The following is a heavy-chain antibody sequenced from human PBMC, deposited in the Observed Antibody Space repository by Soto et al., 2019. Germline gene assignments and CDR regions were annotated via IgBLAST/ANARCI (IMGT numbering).Heavy chain of an antibody. Sequence: QVQLVESGGGVVQPGRSLRLSCAASGFIFSNYAMFWVRQAPGKGLEGVAVISYDGNSKSYADSVKGRFTISRDNSKNMLYLQLNSLRDEDTALYYCARNRYTRTYRYSFDYWAQGTLVTVSS. CDR3: ARNRYTRTYRYSFDY. D-gene: IGHD3-16*02. CDR2: ISYDGNSK. J-gene: IGHJ4*02. V-gene: IGHV3-30-3*01. CDR1: GFIFSNYA.